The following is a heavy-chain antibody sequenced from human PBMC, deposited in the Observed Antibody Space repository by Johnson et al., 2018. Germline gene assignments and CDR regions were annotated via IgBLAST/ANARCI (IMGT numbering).Heavy chain of an antibody. D-gene: IGHD6-19*01. CDR2: ISYDGSNK. Sequence: QVQLVQSGGGVVQPGRSLRLSCAASGFNFSSYGMHWVRQAPGKGLEWVAVISYDGSNKYYADSVKGRFTISRDNSKNTLYLQMNSLRAEDTAVYYCAKLAVAGVGPAFDIWGQGTMVTVSS. CDR1: GFNFSSYG. CDR3: AKLAVAGVGPAFDI. V-gene: IGHV3-30*18. J-gene: IGHJ3*02.